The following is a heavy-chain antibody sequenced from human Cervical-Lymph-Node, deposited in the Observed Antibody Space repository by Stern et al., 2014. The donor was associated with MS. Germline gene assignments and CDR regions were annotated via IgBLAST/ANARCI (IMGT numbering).Heavy chain of an antibody. CDR1: GYRVSSDW. CDR3: ATRQFFQH. V-gene: IGHV5-51*01. Sequence: EVQLVESGAEVKKPGESLKISCKGLGYRVSSDWIGCVRQMHVKGLEWMGIIYPGDSDTRSSPSFQGQVTFSADKSISTVYLQWSSLKPSDTATYYCATRQFFQHWGQGTLVTVSS. J-gene: IGHJ1*01. CDR2: IYPGDSDT.